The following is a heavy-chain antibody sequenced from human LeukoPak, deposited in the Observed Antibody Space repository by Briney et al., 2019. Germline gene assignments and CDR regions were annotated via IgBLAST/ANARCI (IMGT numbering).Heavy chain of an antibody. J-gene: IGHJ3*02. D-gene: IGHD6-13*01. CDR2: ISSSGSTI. CDR3: ARVYSDSSSWYAFDI. Sequence: PGGSLRLSCAASGFTFSGYGRNWVRQAPGKGLEWVSYISSSGSTIYYADSVKGRFTISRDNAKNSLYLQMNSLRAEDTAVYYCARVYSDSSSWYAFDIWGQGTMVTVSS. CDR1: GFTFSGYG. V-gene: IGHV3-48*03.